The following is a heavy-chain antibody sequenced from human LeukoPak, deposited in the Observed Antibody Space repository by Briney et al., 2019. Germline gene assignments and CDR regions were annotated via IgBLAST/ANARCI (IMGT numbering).Heavy chain of an antibody. CDR3: ARLRGYCSSNSCYPLGY. CDR2: IYSGSTT. CDR1: GFTVSSNY. V-gene: IGHV3-53*01. Sequence: GGSLRLSCAASGFTVSSNYMSWVRQAPGKGLEGVSVIYSGSTTFYADSVKGRFSISRDNSKNTLYLQMNSLRAEDTAVYYCARLRGYCSSNSCYPLGYWGQGTLVTVSS. J-gene: IGHJ4*02. D-gene: IGHD2-2*01.